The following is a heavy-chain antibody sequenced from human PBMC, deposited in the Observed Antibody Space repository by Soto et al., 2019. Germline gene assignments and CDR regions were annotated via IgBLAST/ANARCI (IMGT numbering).Heavy chain of an antibody. CDR1: GYTFTSYY. J-gene: IGHJ4*02. V-gene: IGHV1-46*03. D-gene: IGHD3-3*01. CDR3: ARDRALNVLRFLEWLRMVY. Sequence: ASVKVSCKASGYTFTSYYMHWVRQAPGQGLEWMGIINPSGGSTSYAQKFQGRVTMTRDTSTSTVYMELSSLRSEDTAVYYCARDRALNVLRFLEWLRMVYWGQAPLVTDST. CDR2: INPSGGST.